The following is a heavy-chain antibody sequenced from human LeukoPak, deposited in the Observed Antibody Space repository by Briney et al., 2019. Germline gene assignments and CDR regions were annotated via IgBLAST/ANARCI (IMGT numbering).Heavy chain of an antibody. J-gene: IGHJ5*02. D-gene: IGHD6-19*01. CDR3: ARAGDKAVVDWFDP. Sequence: RASVKVSCKASGYTFTGYYMHWVRQAPGQGLEWMGWINPNSGGTNYAQKFQGRVTMTRDTSISTAYMELSRLRSDDTAVYYCARAGDKAVVDWFDPWGQGTLVTVSS. CDR1: GYTFTGYY. CDR2: INPNSGGT. V-gene: IGHV1-2*02.